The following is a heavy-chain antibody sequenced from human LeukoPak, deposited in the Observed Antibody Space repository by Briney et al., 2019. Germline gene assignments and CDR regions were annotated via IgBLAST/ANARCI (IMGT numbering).Heavy chain of an antibody. D-gene: IGHD2-2*01. CDR3: ARGLCSSTSCYFDY. J-gene: IGHJ4*02. V-gene: IGHV1-69*04. Sequence: SVKVSCTAPGGTFSSYAISWVRQAPGQGLEWMGRIIPILGIANYAQKFQGRVTITADKSTSTAYMELSSLRSEDTAVYYCARGLCSSTSCYFDYWGQGTLVTVSS. CDR1: GGTFSSYA. CDR2: IIPILGIA.